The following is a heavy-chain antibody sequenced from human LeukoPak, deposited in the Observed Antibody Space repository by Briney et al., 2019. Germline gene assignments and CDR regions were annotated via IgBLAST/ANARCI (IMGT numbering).Heavy chain of an antibody. CDR1: GGSISSSSYY. CDR2: IYYSGST. D-gene: IGHD1-26*01. J-gene: IGHJ3*02. V-gene: IGHV4-39*07. Sequence: SETLSLTCTVSGGSISSSSYYWGWILQPPGKGLEWIGSIYYSGSTPYNPSLKSRVTISVDTSKNQFSLKLSSVTAADAAVYYCARVWELSDAFDIWGQGTMVTVSS. CDR3: ARVWELSDAFDI.